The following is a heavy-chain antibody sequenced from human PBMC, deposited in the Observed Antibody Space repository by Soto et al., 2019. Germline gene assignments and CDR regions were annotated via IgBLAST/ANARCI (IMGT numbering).Heavy chain of an antibody. V-gene: IGHV3-74*01. D-gene: IGHD6-19*01. CDR3: ASPYMYSSGLYFYGMDV. CDR1: GFTFSSYW. Sequence: EVQLVESGGGLVQPGGSLRLSCAASGFTFSSYWMHWVRQAPGKGLVWVSRINSDGSSTSYADSVKGRFTISRDTAKTTVYLQMNSLRAEDTAVYYCASPYMYSSGLYFYGMDVWGQGTTVTVSS. J-gene: IGHJ6*02. CDR2: INSDGSST.